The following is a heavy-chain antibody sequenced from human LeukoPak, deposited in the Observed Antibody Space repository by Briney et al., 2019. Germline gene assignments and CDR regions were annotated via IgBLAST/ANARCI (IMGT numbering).Heavy chain of an antibody. CDR2: ISYDGSNK. CDR1: GFTFSSYG. Sequence: GGSLRLSCAASGFTFSSYGMHWVRQAPGKGLEWVAVISYDGSNKYYADSVKGRFTISRDNSKNTLYLQMNSLRAEDTAVYYCAKDLYYYDSSGYWDWGQGTLVTVSS. D-gene: IGHD3-22*01. CDR3: AKDLYYYDSSGYWD. J-gene: IGHJ4*02. V-gene: IGHV3-30*18.